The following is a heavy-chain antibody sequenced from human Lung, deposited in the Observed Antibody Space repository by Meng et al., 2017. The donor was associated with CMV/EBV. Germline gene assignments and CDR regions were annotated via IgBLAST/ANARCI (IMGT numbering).Heavy chain of an antibody. CDR2: ISSSSAYI. Sequence: GESLKISCAASGFIFSSYTMNWVRQAPGRGLEWVSSISSSSAYIFYADSVKGRFTISRDNAKNSLNLQMHSLRAEDTALYYCARGDYSGYDVPDFWGQGTLVTVSS. CDR1: GFIFSSYT. CDR3: ARGDYSGYDVPDF. D-gene: IGHD5-12*01. V-gene: IGHV3-21*06. J-gene: IGHJ4*02.